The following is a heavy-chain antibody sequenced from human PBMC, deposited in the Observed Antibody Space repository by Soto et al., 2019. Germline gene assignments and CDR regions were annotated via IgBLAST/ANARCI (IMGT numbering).Heavy chain of an antibody. J-gene: IGHJ4*02. Sequence: GGSLRLSCVASGVTFDSHVMSWVRRAPGKGQEWVSAISGSGGTTYYADSVKGRFIISRDNSKDTLDLQMNSLRAEDTAVYYCARDREQWLVGYYFDYWGQGTLVTVYS. CDR1: GVTFDSHV. CDR3: ARDREQWLVGYYFDY. CDR2: ISGSGGTT. D-gene: IGHD6-19*01. V-gene: IGHV3-23*01.